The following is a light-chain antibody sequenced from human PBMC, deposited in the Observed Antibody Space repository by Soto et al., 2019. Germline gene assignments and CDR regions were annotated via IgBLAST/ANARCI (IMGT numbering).Light chain of an antibody. Sequence: QSVLTQPPSVSAAPGQKVTISCSGSSSNIGGNSVSWYQQLPGTAPKLLIYDDDKPPSGIPDRLSGYKSGTSATLGITGFQTGDEADYYCGSWDSSLSAYVFATGAKATVL. CDR3: GSWDSSLSAYV. J-gene: IGLJ1*01. CDR1: SSNIGGNS. V-gene: IGLV1-51*01. CDR2: DDD.